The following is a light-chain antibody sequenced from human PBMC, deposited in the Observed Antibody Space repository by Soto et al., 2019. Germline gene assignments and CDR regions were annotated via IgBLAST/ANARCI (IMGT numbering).Light chain of an antibody. CDR2: GAS. CDR3: QQYCSSGT. Sequence: ETVLTQSPGTLSLSPGEGASLSCRASQSVSNNYLAWYQQKPGQAPRLLIYGASNRATGIPDRFSGSGSGTDFTLTISRLEPEDFAVYYCQQYCSSGTFGQGTKVDI. J-gene: IGKJ1*01. V-gene: IGKV3-20*01. CDR1: QSVSNNY.